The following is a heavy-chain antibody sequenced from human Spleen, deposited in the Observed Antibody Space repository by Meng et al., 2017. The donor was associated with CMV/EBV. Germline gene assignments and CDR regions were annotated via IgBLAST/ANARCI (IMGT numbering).Heavy chain of an antibody. CDR3: ASQQQLAPYWYFDL. V-gene: IGHV5-51*01. Sequence: GESLKISCKGSGYISATYWIGWVRQMPGKGLEWMGIIYPGDSDTRYSPSFQGQVTISVDKSINTAYLQWTKLKASDTAMYYCASQQQLAPYWYFDLWGRGTLVTVSS. J-gene: IGHJ2*01. D-gene: IGHD6-13*01. CDR1: GYISATYW. CDR2: IYPGDSDT.